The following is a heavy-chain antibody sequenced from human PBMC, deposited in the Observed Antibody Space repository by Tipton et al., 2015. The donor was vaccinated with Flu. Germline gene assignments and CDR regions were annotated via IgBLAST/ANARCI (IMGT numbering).Heavy chain of an antibody. CDR1: GDSIRNDYY. V-gene: IGHV4-38-2*01. Sequence: TLSLTCAVSGDSIRNDYYWGWIRQPPGKGLEWIATISHSGSTYYKPSLKSRVTISLDTFQNQFSLKVNSVTAADTAVYYCSRSTYYYGSGSSDYWGQRTLVTVSS. CDR2: ISHSGST. D-gene: IGHD3-10*01. CDR3: SRSTYYYGSGSSDY. J-gene: IGHJ4*02.